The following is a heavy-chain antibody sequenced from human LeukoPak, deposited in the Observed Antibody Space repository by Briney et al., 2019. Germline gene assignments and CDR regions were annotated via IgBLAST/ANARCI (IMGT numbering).Heavy chain of an antibody. CDR3: ARAYCSGGSCYPYYYGMDV. D-gene: IGHD2-15*01. CDR2: IWYDGSNK. J-gene: IGHJ6*02. Sequence: GRSLRLSCAASGFTFSSYGMHWVRQAPGKGLEWVAVIWYDGSNKYYADSVKGRFTISRDNSKNTLYLQMNSLRAEDTAVYYCARAYCSGGSCYPYYYGMDVWGQGTTVTVSS. CDR1: GFTFSSYG. V-gene: IGHV3-33*08.